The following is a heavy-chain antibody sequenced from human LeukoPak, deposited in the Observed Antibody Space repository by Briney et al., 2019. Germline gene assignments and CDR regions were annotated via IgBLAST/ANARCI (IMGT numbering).Heavy chain of an antibody. CDR1: GYTFTSYG. Sequence: GASVKVSCKASGYTFTSYGISWVRQAPGQGLEWMGWISAYTGYTNYAQKLQGRVAMTRDTSTSTVYMELSSLRSEDTAVYYCARVARRSGWYANHYGMDVWGQGTTVTVSS. J-gene: IGHJ6*02. CDR2: ISAYTGYT. CDR3: ARVARRSGWYANHYGMDV. V-gene: IGHV1-18*01. D-gene: IGHD6-19*01.